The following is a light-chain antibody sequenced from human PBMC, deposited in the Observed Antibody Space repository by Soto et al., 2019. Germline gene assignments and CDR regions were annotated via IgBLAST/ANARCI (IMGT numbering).Light chain of an antibody. V-gene: IGLV2-14*01. CDR1: SSDVGSYTY. CDR2: EVT. Sequence: QSALTQPASVSGSPGQSITISCTGTSSDVGSYTYVSWYQQHPGKAPKLMIYEVTYRPSGVSARFSGSKSGNTASLTISGLQAEDEADYYCQSYDNILSGPLFGGGTKVTVL. CDR3: QSYDNILSGPL. J-gene: IGLJ3*02.